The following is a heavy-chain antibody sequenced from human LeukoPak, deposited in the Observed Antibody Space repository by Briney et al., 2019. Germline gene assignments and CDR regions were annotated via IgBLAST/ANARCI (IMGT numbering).Heavy chain of an antibody. Sequence: SETLSLTRAVYGGSFSGYYWSWIRQPPGKGLEWIGEINHSGSTNYNPSLKSRVTISVDTSKNQFSLKLSSVTAADTAVYYCARGPYSSGWYFTRGNKNWFDPWGQGTLVTVSS. D-gene: IGHD6-19*01. J-gene: IGHJ5*02. CDR1: GGSFSGYY. V-gene: IGHV4-34*01. CDR3: ARGPYSSGWYFTRGNKNWFDP. CDR2: INHSGST.